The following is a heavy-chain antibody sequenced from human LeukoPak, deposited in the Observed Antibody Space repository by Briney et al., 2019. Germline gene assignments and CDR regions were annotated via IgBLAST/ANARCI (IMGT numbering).Heavy chain of an antibody. Sequence: PGGSLRLSCVASEFVFSSHAMIWVRQAPGKGLEWVSSISSSSSYIYYADSVKGRFIISRDNARNSLSLQMDSLRVEDTAVYYCARLPGEFTIYDYWGQGTLVTVSS. CDR1: EFVFSSHA. D-gene: IGHD3-3*01. CDR2: ISSSSSYI. CDR3: ARLPGEFTIYDY. J-gene: IGHJ4*02. V-gene: IGHV3-21*01.